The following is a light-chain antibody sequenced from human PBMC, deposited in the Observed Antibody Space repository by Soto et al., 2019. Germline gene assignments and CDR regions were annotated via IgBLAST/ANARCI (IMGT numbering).Light chain of an antibody. V-gene: IGKV3-20*01. Sequence: EIVLTQYPGTLSLSPGERATLSCRASQSVSSSYLAWYRQRPGQAPRLLIFGASSRATGIPDRFSGSGCGTDFTLTISRLEPEAFAVYYCQPYGSSPLTFGGGTKVEIK. CDR3: QPYGSSPLT. J-gene: IGKJ4*01. CDR2: GAS. CDR1: QSVSSSY.